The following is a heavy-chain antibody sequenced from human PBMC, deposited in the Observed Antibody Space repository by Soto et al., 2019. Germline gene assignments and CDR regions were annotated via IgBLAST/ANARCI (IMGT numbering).Heavy chain of an antibody. Sequence: QLQLQESGPGLVKPSETLSLTCTVSGGSISSSSYYWGWIRQPPGKGLEWIGSIYYSGSTYYNPSLKRRVTISVDTSKNQFSLKLSSVTAADTAVYYCARRGYCSGGSCYPYYFDYWGQGTLVTVSS. D-gene: IGHD2-15*01. CDR2: IYYSGST. V-gene: IGHV4-39*01. J-gene: IGHJ4*02. CDR1: GGSISSSSYY. CDR3: ARRGYCSGGSCYPYYFDY.